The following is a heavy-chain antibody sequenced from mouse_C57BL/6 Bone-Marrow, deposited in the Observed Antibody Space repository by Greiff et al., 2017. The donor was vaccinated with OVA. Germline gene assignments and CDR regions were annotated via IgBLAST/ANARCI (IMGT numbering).Heavy chain of an antibody. CDR2: INPHNGGT. Sequence: VQLQQSGPELVKPGASVKIPCKASGYTFTDYNMDWVKQSHGKSLEWIGDINPHNGGTISNTKFKGKATLTVDKSSSTAYMELRSLTTEDTAVYYCARKGDSNCVWFAYWGQGTLVTVSA. V-gene: IGHV1-18*01. CDR3: ARKGDSNCVWFAY. CDR1: GYTFTDYN. J-gene: IGHJ3*01. D-gene: IGHD2-5*01.